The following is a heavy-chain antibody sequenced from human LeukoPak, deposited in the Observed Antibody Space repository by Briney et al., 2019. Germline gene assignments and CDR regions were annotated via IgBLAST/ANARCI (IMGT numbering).Heavy chain of an antibody. D-gene: IGHD6-13*01. Sequence: GGSLRLSCAASGFTFSSYWMHWVRQATGKGLVWVSRINSEGSSTTYADSVKGRFTISRDNAKNTLYLQMNSLRAEDTAVYYCASFPRLIDDYSSWYSGYWGQGTLVTVSS. CDR1: GFTFSSYW. CDR2: INSEGSST. V-gene: IGHV3-74*01. J-gene: IGHJ4*02. CDR3: ASFPRLIDDYSSWYSGY.